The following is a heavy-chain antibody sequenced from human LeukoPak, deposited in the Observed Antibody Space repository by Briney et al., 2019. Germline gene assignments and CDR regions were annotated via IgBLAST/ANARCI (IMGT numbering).Heavy chain of an antibody. V-gene: IGHV3-9*01. CDR3: AKDKGYCTNGVCYTGDYYYGMDV. D-gene: IGHD2-8*01. CDR2: ISWNSGSI. J-gene: IGHJ6*02. Sequence: GGSLRLSCAASGFTFSSYWMHWVRQAPGKGLVWVSGISWNSGSIGYADSVKGRFTISRDNAKNSLYLQMNSLRAEDTALYYCAKDKGYCTNGVCYTGDYYYGMDVWGQGTTVTVSS. CDR1: GFTFSSYW.